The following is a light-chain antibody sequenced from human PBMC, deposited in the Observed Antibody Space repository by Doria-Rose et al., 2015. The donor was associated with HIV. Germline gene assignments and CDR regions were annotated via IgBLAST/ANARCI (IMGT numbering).Light chain of an antibody. J-gene: IGKJ1*01. Sequence: EIVMTQSPATLSVSPGIRVTLSCRASQSVSSNLAWYQQKPGQAPRLLIYGASTRATDIPARFSASGSGTEFTLTISSLQSEDFAVYYCQQYNNWPRTFGQGTKVEIK. CDR2: GAS. CDR3: QQYNNWPRT. V-gene: IGKV3-15*01. CDR1: QSVSSN.